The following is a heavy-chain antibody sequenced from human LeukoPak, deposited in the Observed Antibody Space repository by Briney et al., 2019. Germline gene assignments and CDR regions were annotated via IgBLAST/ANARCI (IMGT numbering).Heavy chain of an antibody. CDR1: GGSIRSSSYN. V-gene: IGHV4-39*07. D-gene: IGHD1-26*01. CDR2: IHYTGTT. CDR3: ARTGGSFYFYYYMDV. J-gene: IGHJ6*03. Sequence: SETLSLTCIVSGGSIRSSSYNWGWIRQPPGKGLEWIGRIHYTGTTFYNPSLKSRVTISVDTSKNQFSLKLSSVTAADTAVYYCARTGGSFYFYYYMDVWGKGTTVTVSS.